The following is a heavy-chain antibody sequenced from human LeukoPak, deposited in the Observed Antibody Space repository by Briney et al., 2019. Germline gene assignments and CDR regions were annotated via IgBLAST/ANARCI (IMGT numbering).Heavy chain of an antibody. Sequence: GGSLRLSCAASGFTFGSYWMSWVRQAPGKGLEWVANIKQDGSETYYVDSVKGRFTISRDNAMKSLHLQMNSLRAEDTAVYYCARGGAGYSSGWALFWGQGTLVTVSS. J-gene: IGHJ4*02. D-gene: IGHD6-19*01. CDR1: GFTFGSYW. CDR3: ARGGAGYSSGWALF. V-gene: IGHV3-7*01. CDR2: IKQDGSET.